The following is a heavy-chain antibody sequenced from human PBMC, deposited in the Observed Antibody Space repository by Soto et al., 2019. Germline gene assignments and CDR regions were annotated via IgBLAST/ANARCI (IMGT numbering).Heavy chain of an antibody. J-gene: IGHJ4*02. D-gene: IGHD2-21*01. V-gene: IGHV3-9*01. CDR1: GFTFDDYA. CDR3: AKDSFYRIGKTKTPYFDY. CDR2: ISWNSGSI. Sequence: EVQLVESGGGLVQPGRSLRLSCAASGFTFDDYAMHWVRQAPGKGLEWVSGISWNSGSIGYADSVKGRFTISRDNAKNSLYLQMNSLRAEDTALYYCAKDSFYRIGKTKTPYFDYWGQGTLVTVSS.